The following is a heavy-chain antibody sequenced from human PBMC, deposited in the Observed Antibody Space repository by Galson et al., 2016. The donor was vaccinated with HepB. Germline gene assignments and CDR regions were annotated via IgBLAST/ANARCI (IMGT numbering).Heavy chain of an antibody. CDR3: ATEDDYYYYGMDV. CDR2: INPNRGGT. CDR1: GYTFTGYY. Sequence: SVKVSCKASGYTFTGYYIHWVRQAPGQGLEWMGRINPNRGGTNCAQKFQGGVAMTSDTSISTAYMELSSLRSDDTAVYYCATEDDYYYYGMDVWGQGTTVTVSS. V-gene: IGHV1-2*06. J-gene: IGHJ6*02.